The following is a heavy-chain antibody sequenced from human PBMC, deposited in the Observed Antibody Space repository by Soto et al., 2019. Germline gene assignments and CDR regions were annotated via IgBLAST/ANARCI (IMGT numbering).Heavy chain of an antibody. CDR2: VDSGSTTI. J-gene: IGHJ4*02. D-gene: IGHD4-4*01. CDR1: GFTFSSYP. Sequence: EVQLVESGGDLVQPGGSLRLSCAASGFTFSSYPMNWVRQAPGEGLEWVSYVDSGSTTIYYADSVKGRFTISRDNAKDSLYLKMNSLRAEDTAVYYCARVWDDNSGVGCWGQGTLVAVSS. CDR3: ARVWDDNSGVGC. V-gene: IGHV3-48*01.